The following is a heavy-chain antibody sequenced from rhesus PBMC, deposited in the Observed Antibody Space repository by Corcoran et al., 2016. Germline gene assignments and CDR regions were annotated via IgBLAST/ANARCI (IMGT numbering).Heavy chain of an antibody. V-gene: IGHV2-1*01. J-gene: IGHJ4*01. CDR1: GFSLSTRGIA. CDR2: IYWNDDK. D-gene: IGHD3-22*01. Sequence: QVTLKESGPALVKPTQTLTLTCTSSGFSLSTRGIAVGWIRQPSRKTLEWLAHIYWNDDKYYSTSLKSRLTISKDTSKNQVVLTMTNMDPVDTATYYWARGHWSDYDYWGQGVLVTVSS. CDR3: ARGHWSDYDY.